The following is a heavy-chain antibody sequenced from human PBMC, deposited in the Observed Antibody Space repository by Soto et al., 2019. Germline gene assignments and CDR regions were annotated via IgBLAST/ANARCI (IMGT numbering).Heavy chain of an antibody. V-gene: IGHV1-18*01. Sequence: QIQLVQSGGEVKKPGASVKVSCKSSGYTFISYSITWVRQAPGQGLEWMGRISAYNGNTNYAQKLQGRVTMTTDTSTSTAYMELRSLRSDDTAVYYCARGAFCGGAPGCRDMDVWGQGTTVTGSS. CDR2: ISAYNGNT. CDR3: ARGAFCGGAPGCRDMDV. CDR1: GYTFISYS. D-gene: IGHD2-21*01. J-gene: IGHJ6*02.